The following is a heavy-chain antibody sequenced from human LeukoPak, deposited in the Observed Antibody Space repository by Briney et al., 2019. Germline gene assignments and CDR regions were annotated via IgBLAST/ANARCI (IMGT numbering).Heavy chain of an antibody. CDR2: IYYSGST. V-gene: IGHV4-31*03. CDR1: GGSISSGGYY. J-gene: IGHJ6*02. CDR3: ARGQTTVVTPYYYYGMDV. Sequence: PSETLSLTCTVSGGSISSGGYYWSWIRQHPGKGLEWIGYIYYSGSTYYNPSLKSRVTISVDTSKNQFSLKLSSVTVADTAVYYCARGQTTVVTPYYYYGMDVWGQGTTVTVSS. D-gene: IGHD4-23*01.